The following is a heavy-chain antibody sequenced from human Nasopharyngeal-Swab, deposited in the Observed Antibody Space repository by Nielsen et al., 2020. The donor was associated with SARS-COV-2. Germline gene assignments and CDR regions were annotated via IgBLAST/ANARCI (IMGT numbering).Heavy chain of an antibody. CDR2: ISGSGGST. V-gene: IGHV3-23*01. CDR1: GFTFSSYW. J-gene: IGHJ6*02. Sequence: GGSLRLSCAASGFTFSSYWMSWVRQAPGKGLEWVSAISGSGGSTYYADSVKGRFTISRDNSKNTLYLQMNSLRAEDTAVYYCAKTPNIVVVPAGWYYGMDVWGQGTTVTVSS. D-gene: IGHD2-2*01. CDR3: AKTPNIVVVPAGWYYGMDV.